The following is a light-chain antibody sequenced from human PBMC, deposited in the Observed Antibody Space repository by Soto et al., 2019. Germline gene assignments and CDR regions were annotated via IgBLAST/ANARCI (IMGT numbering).Light chain of an antibody. CDR3: QQYGSSGT. V-gene: IGKV3-20*01. Sequence: EIVLTQSPGTLSLSPGERATLSCRASQSVSNNYLAWYQQKPGQAPRLLIYGASNRATGIPDGFSGSGSGTDFTLTISRLEPEDFAVYYCQQYGSSGTFGQGTKVGIK. CDR1: QSVSNNY. J-gene: IGKJ1*01. CDR2: GAS.